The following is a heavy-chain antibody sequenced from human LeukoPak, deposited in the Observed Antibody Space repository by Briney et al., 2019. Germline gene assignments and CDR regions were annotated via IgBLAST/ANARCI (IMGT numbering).Heavy chain of an antibody. CDR2: IWYDGSNK. D-gene: IGHD2-2*02. CDR3: ARMSGYCSRTSCYTPPFDY. V-gene: IGHV3-33*01. CDR1: GFTFSSYG. Sequence: GGSLRLSCAASGFTFSSYGMHWVRQAPGKGLEWVAVIWYDGSNKYYADSVKGRFTISRDNSKDTLYLQMNSLRAEDTAVYYCARMSGYCSRTSCYTPPFDYWGQGTLVTVPS. J-gene: IGHJ4*02.